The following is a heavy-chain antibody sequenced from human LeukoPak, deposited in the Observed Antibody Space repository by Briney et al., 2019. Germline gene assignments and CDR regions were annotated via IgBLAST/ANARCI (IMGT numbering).Heavy chain of an antibody. Sequence: GGSLRLSCAASGFTFSGYSVTWVRQAPGKGLEWVANVAPDGSAQNYVDSLEGRFTISRDNPNNSLYLQMHSLRAEDAAVYYCARVIAGAIDYWGQGTLVTVSS. CDR2: VAPDGSAQ. CDR3: ARVIAGAIDY. J-gene: IGHJ4*02. CDR1: GFTFSGYS. D-gene: IGHD2-15*01. V-gene: IGHV3-7*01.